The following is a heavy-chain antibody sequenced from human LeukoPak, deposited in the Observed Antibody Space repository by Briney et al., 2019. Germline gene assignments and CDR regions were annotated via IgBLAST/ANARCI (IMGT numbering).Heavy chain of an antibody. CDR2: INSDGRST. Sequence: GGSLRLSCAASGFTLSSYWMHWVRQAPGKGLVWVSRINSDGRSTIYADYVKGRFTISRDNAKNTLYLQMNSLRAEDTAVYYCARATGETRYYGMDVWGKGTTVTVSS. V-gene: IGHV3-74*01. CDR1: GFTLSSYW. D-gene: IGHD3-10*01. J-gene: IGHJ6*04. CDR3: ARATGETRYYGMDV.